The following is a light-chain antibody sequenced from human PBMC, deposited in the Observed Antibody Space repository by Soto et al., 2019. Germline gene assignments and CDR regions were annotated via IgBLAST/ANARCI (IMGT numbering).Light chain of an antibody. V-gene: IGKV3-15*01. CDR3: QQYNNWPYS. CDR1: QGVTTN. Sequence: DIVMTQSPDTLSVSPGERATPSCRAGQGVTTNFAWYQQKSGQSPRLLIYDVSIRATGVPARFSGTGSETDFTLTISGLQSEDSAVYFCQQYNNWPYSFGQGTRLEIK. CDR2: DVS. J-gene: IGKJ5*01.